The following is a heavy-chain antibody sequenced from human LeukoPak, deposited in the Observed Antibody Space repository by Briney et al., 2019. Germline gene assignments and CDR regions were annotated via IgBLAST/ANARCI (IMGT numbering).Heavy chain of an antibody. D-gene: IGHD2-15*01. J-gene: IGHJ4*02. CDR1: GFTFSSYW. CDR2: IKQDGSEK. Sequence: GGSLRLSCAASGFTFSSYWMSWVRQAPGKGLEWVANIKQDGSEKHYVDSVKGRFTISRDNAKNSLYLQMNSLRAEDTAVYYCARDYEVVAATPAGGSDYWGQGTLVTVSS. CDR3: ARDYEVVAATPAGGSDY. V-gene: IGHV3-7*01.